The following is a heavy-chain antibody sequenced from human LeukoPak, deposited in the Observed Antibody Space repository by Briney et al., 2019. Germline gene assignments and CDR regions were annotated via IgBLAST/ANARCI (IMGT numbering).Heavy chain of an antibody. CDR1: GFTFSSYG. CDR2: IRYDGSNK. J-gene: IGHJ4*02. V-gene: IGHV3-30*02. Sequence: PGGSLRLSCAASGFTFSSYGMHWVHQAPGKGLEWVAFIRYDGSNKYYADSVKGRFTISRDNSKNTLYLQMNSLRAEDTAVYYCAPGDFWSGYSPFDYWGQGTLVTVSS. CDR3: APGDFWSGYSPFDY. D-gene: IGHD3-3*01.